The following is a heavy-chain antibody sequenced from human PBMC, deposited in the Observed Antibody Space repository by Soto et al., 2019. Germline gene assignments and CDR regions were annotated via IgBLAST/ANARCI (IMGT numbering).Heavy chain of an antibody. CDR3: ARGGGSADYYYMDV. Sequence: ETLSLSCAASGFTFSSYAMSWVRQAPGKGLEWISYISSSSGTIYYADSVKGRFTISRDNAQNSLYLHMNSLRAEDTAVYYCARGGGSADYYYMDVWGKGTSVTVSS. V-gene: IGHV3-48*01. J-gene: IGHJ6*03. CDR1: GFTFSSYA. CDR2: ISSSSGTI. D-gene: IGHD3-16*01.